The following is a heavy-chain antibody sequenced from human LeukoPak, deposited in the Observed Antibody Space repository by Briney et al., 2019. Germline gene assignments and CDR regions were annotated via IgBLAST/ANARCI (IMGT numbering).Heavy chain of an antibody. Sequence: SSETLSLTCTVSGGSISSYYWSWIRQPPGKGQEWIGYIYYSGSTNYNPFLKSRVTISVDTSKNQFSLKLSSVTAADTAVYYCARGGLAAAGSEFDYWGQGTLVTVSS. V-gene: IGHV4-59*01. CDR1: GGSISSYY. J-gene: IGHJ4*02. CDR3: ARGGLAAAGSEFDY. D-gene: IGHD6-13*01. CDR2: IYYSGST.